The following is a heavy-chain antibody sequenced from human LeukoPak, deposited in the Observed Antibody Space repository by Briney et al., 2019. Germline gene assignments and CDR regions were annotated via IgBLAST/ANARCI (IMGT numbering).Heavy chain of an antibody. J-gene: IGHJ4*02. D-gene: IGHD5-24*01. Sequence: EASVKVSCKASGYTFTRYYTYWVRQAPGQGLEWMGIINPSGGSTNYAQKFQGRVTMTRDTSTNTVYMELSSLRSDDTAVYYCARDSWLQGTFIFDYWGQGTLVTVSS. CDR1: GYTFTRYY. V-gene: IGHV1-46*01. CDR2: INPSGGST. CDR3: ARDSWLQGTFIFDY.